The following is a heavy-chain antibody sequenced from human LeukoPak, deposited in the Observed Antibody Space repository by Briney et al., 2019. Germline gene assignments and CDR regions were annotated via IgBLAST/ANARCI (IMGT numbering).Heavy chain of an antibody. Sequence: PSETLSLTCTVSGVSFSSYYWSWIRQPPGKGLEWIGYVYNSGSTNYNPSLESRVTISVDTSKNQFSLKLTSVTAADTAVYYCARAYDSSTWHWFDPWGQGTLVTVSS. V-gene: IGHV4-59*01. CDR3: ARAYDSSTWHWFDP. CDR2: VYNSGST. CDR1: GVSFSSYY. J-gene: IGHJ5*02. D-gene: IGHD6-13*01.